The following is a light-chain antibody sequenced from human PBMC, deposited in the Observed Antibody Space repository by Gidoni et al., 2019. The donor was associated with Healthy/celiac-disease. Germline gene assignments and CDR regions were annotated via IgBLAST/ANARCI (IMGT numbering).Light chain of an antibody. J-gene: IGKJ4*01. Sequence: AIQLTQSPSSLSASVGDRVTITCRASQGISSALAWYQQTPGKAPKLLIYDASSLESGVPSRFSGSGSSTDFTLTIRSLQPEDFATYYCQQFTSYPLTFGGGTKVEIK. V-gene: IGKV1-13*02. CDR3: QQFTSYPLT. CDR2: DAS. CDR1: QGISSA.